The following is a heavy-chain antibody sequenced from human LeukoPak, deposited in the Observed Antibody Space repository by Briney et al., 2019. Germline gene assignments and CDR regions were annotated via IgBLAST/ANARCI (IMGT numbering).Heavy chain of an antibody. CDR1: GFTFSSFA. J-gene: IGHJ4*02. CDR2: ISNNGDNT. CDR3: SRDDGGRLISHFDY. Sequence: PGGSLRLSCAASGFTFSSFAMSWVRQAPGKGLDWFSAISNNGDNTYYADSVKGRFSISRDNAKNSLYLQMNSLRAEDTAVYYCSRDDGGRLISHFDYWGQGTLVTVSS. D-gene: IGHD3-10*01. V-gene: IGHV3-23*01.